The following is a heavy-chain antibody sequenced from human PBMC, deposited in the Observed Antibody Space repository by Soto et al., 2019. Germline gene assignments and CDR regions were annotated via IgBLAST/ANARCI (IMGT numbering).Heavy chain of an antibody. CDR1: GYTFTGYY. D-gene: IGHD6-6*01. CDR3: VTGHHLVR. CDR2: INPKTGDT. V-gene: IGHV1-2*02. Sequence: QMQLVQSGAEARKPGASVKVSCKTSGYTFTGYYLNWVRQAPGRGLEWEGGINPKTGDTNNAQKFQGRVTMTTDTSISTGYMELSGLKSDDTAVYYCVTGHHLVRWGQGTRVTVSS. J-gene: IGHJ4*02.